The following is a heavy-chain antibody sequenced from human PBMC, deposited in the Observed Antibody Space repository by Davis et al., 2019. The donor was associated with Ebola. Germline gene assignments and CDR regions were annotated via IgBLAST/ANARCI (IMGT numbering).Heavy chain of an antibody. CDR3: ALREDYYDSRVDY. CDR2: ITPGGGST. Sequence: ASVTVSCKASGYSFTRYYIHWVRQAPGQGPEWMGIITPGGGSTNYAQKFQGRVTITADKSTSTAYMELSSLRSEDTAVYYCALREDYYDSRVDYWGQGTLVTVSS. V-gene: IGHV1-46*03. J-gene: IGHJ4*02. CDR1: GYSFTRYY. D-gene: IGHD3-22*01.